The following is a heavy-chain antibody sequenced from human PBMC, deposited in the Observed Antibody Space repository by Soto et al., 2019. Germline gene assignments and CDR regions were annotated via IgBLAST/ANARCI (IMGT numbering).Heavy chain of an antibody. CDR2: INANSGDT. CDR3: ARDGPPMDY. V-gene: IGHV1-2*04. CDR1: GYTFTGYY. J-gene: IGHJ4*02. Sequence: VKVSCKASGYTFTGYYMHWVRQAPGQGLEWMGWINANSGDTNYAQKLQGWVTMTTDTSMSTAYMELSSLRSDDTAVYYCARDGPPMDYWGQGTLVTV. D-gene: IGHD2-2*01.